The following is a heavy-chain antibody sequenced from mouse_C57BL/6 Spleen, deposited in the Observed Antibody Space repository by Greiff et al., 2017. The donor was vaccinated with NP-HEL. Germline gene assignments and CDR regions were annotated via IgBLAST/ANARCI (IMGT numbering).Heavy chain of an antibody. CDR1: GYTFTSYW. J-gene: IGHJ2*01. V-gene: IGHV1-64*01. D-gene: IGHD1-1*01. CDR2: IHPNSGST. CDR3: AVYYYGSDY. Sequence: QVQLQQPGAELVKPGASVKLSCKASGYTFTSYWMHWVKQRPGQGLEWIGMIHPNSGSTNYNEKFKSKPTLTVDKSSSTAYMQLSSLTSEDSAVYYCAVYYYGSDYWGQGTTLTVSS.